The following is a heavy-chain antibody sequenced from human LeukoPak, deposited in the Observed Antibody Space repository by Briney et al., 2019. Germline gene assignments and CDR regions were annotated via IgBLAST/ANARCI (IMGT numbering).Heavy chain of an antibody. CDR1: GFTFSSYG. D-gene: IGHD3-9*01. CDR2: ISYDGSNK. V-gene: IGHV3-30*18. CDR3: AKEGGHYDILSNPYYFDY. Sequence: PGGSLRLSCAASGFTFSSYGMHWVRQAPGKGLEWVAVISYDGSNKYYADSVKGRFTISRDNSKNTLYLQMNSLRAEDTAVYYCAKEGGHYDILSNPYYFDYWGQGTLVTVSS. J-gene: IGHJ4*02.